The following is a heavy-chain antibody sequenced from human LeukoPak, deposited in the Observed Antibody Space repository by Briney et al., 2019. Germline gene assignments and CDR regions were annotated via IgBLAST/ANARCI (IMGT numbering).Heavy chain of an antibody. J-gene: IGHJ4*02. CDR2: IRSKANSYAT. CDR3: TSLWFGEFYRDY. CDR1: GFTFSGSA. Sequence: GGSLRLSCAASGFTFSGSAMHWVRQASGKGLEWVGRIRSKANSYATAYAASVKGRFTISRDDSKNTAYLQMNSLKPEDTAVYYCTSLWFGEFYRDYWGQGTLVTVSS. V-gene: IGHV3-73*01. D-gene: IGHD3-10*01.